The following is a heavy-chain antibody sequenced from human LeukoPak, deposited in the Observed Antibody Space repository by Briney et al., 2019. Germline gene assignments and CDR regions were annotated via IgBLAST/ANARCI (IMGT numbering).Heavy chain of an antibody. CDR3: ARGTNYNWFDA. D-gene: IGHD2-8*01. V-gene: IGHV4-34*01. CDR1: GGSFSGYY. J-gene: IGHJ5*02. Sequence: PSETLCLSCAAYGGSFSGYYWSWIRQPPGKGLEWIWEINHSGSTNYNPSLKSRFTISVDTSKSHLSLKLSTVTAADTAVYYCARGTNYNWFDAWGQRTTVAASS. CDR2: INHSGST.